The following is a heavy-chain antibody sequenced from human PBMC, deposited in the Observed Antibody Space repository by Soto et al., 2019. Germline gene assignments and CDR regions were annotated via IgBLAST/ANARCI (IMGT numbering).Heavy chain of an antibody. D-gene: IGHD6-6*01. CDR3: ARGIAARLNYYYYYMYV. V-gene: IGHV4-34*01. CDR1: GGSFSGYY. Sequence: SETLSLTCAVYGGSFSGYYWSWIRQPPGKGLEWIGEINHSGSTNYNPSLKSRVTISVDTSKNQFSLKLSSVTAADTAVYYCARGIAARLNYYYYYMYVWGKGTTVTVSS. J-gene: IGHJ6*03. CDR2: INHSGST.